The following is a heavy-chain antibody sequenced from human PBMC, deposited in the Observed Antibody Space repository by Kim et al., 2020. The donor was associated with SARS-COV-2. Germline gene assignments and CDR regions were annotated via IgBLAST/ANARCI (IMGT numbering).Heavy chain of an antibody. D-gene: IGHD1-1*01. J-gene: IGHJ6*02. CDR2: ITWNSGAM. CDR3: ARDIEFGNWKNGYYGMDV. CDR1: GFTFSDYT. V-gene: IGHV3-9*01. Sequence: GGSLRLSCVASGFTFSDYTMHWVRQVPGKGLEWVSGITWNSGAMYYGDSVKGRFTISRDNAKKSLYLQMNSLRAEDTALYFCARDIEFGNWKNGYYGMDVWGHGTTVTVSS.